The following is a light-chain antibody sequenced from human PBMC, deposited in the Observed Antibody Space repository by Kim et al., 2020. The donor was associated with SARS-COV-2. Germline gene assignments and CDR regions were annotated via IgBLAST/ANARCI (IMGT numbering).Light chain of an antibody. CDR2: AAS. J-gene: IGKJ4*01. CDR1: QDISSY. CDR3: QQLNTYPLT. Sequence: ASVGDRVTITCRASQDISSYLAWYQQRPGKAPRLLIHAASSLQSGVPPRFSGSGSGRDFTLTISSLQPEDSASYVCQQLNTYPLTFGGGTKVDIK. V-gene: IGKV1-9*01.